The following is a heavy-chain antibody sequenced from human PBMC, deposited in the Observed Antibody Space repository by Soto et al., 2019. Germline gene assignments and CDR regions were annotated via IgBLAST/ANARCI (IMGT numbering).Heavy chain of an antibody. D-gene: IGHD3-10*01. J-gene: IGHJ4*02. CDR2: IYSGGYT. CDR3: ATDRGGGGY. CDR1: GFTVSNNY. V-gene: IGHV3-53*01. Sequence: EVQLVESGGGLIQPGGSLRLSCAVSGFTVSNNYMSWVRQAPGKGLEGVSVIYSGGYTAYGDSVKGRFTISRDNSKNHIYLKMKSLGAGDPAVYCWATDRGGGGYWGQGTLVTVSS.